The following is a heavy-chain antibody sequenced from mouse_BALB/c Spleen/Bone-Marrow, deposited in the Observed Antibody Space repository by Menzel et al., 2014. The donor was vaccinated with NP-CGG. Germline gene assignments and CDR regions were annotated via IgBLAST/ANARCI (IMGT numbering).Heavy chain of an antibody. D-gene: IGHD2-3*01. CDR1: GYTFTSYW. Sequence: VKLVESGAELVKPGASVKLSCKASGYTFTSYWMHWVKQRPGQGLEWIGEIDPSDSYTNYNQKFKGKATLTVDKSSSTAYMQLSSLTSEDSAVYYCARYGGYFPWFAYWGQGTLVTVSA. V-gene: IGHV1-69*02. J-gene: IGHJ3*01. CDR3: ARYGGYFPWFAY. CDR2: IDPSDSYT.